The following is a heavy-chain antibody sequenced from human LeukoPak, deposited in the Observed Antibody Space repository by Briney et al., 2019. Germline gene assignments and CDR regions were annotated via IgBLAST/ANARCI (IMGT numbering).Heavy chain of an antibody. J-gene: IGHJ6*03. Sequence: SETLSLTCAVSGYSISNGYYWVWIRQPPGRGLEWIGSLYHSDSAYYNTSLRSRVSMSVDTSKNQFSLTLSLVTAADTAVYYCARQHDSYYYYYIDVWGSGTTVTVSS. CDR3: ARQHDSYYYYYIDV. V-gene: IGHV4-38-2*01. CDR2: LYHSDSA. CDR1: GYSISNGYY.